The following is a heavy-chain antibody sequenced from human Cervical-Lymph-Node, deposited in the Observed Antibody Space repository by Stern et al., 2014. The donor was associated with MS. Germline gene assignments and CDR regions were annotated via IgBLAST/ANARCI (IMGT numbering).Heavy chain of an antibody. Sequence: VQLVESGPGLVKPSETLSLTCAVSGGSISSRYWGWIRQPPGKGLEWIGLISPSGDTKYNPSLKSRVTISLDTSKNQFSLKVTSVTAADTAVYYCARLSTAVDFWGQGTLVTVSS. CDR3: ARLSTAVDF. CDR2: ISPSGDT. J-gene: IGHJ4*02. CDR1: GGSISSRY. V-gene: IGHV4-59*08.